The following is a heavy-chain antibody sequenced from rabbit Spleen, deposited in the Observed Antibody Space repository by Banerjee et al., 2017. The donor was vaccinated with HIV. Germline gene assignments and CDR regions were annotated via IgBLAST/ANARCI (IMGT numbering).Heavy chain of an antibody. CDR3: ARGSIYVGFGYGL. V-gene: IGHV1S45*01. J-gene: IGHJ4*01. Sequence: QQQLVESGGDLVKPEGSLTLTCTASGFSFSSSYWICWVRQAPGKGLEWIACIATGSDITNYASWVNGRFTISKTSSTTVTLQMTSLTAADTATYFCARGSIYVGFGYGLWGPGTLVTVS. CDR2: IATGSDIT. D-gene: IGHD4-2*01. CDR1: GFSFSSSYW.